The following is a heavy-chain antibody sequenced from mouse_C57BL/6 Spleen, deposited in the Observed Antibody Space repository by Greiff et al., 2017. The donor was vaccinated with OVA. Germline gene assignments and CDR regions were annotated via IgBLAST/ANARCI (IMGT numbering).Heavy chain of an antibody. CDR2: IDPANGGT. J-gene: IGHJ3*01. V-gene: IGHV14-4*01. D-gene: IGHD1-1*01. CDR1: GFNIKDDY. CDR3: TPYFSWFAY. Sequence: EVQLQQSGAELVRPGASVKLSCTASGFNIKDDYMHWVKQRPEQGLEWIGWIDPANGGTEYASKFQGKATITADTPSNTASLQLSSLTSEDTAVYYCTPYFSWFAYWGQGTLVTVSA.